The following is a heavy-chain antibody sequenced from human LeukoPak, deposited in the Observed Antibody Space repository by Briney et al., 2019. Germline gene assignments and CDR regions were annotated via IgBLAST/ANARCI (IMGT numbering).Heavy chain of an antibody. Sequence: GGSLRLSCAAPGFTFSSYSMNWVRQAPGKGLEWVSYISSSSSTIYYADSAKGRFTISRDNAKNSLYLQMNSLRAEDTAVYYCARGKIAADIWGQGTLVTVSS. J-gene: IGHJ4*02. CDR2: ISSSSSTI. CDR3: ARGKIAADI. V-gene: IGHV3-48*01. D-gene: IGHD6-13*01. CDR1: GFTFSSYS.